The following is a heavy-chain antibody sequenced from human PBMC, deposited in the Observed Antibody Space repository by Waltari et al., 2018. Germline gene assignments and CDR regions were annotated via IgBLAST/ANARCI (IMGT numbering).Heavy chain of an antibody. D-gene: IGHD1-7*01. CDR3: ARVRTRTYDYYYYYMDG. Sequence: QVQLVQSGAAVKKPGSSVKVSCKASGGTFSSYAISWVRQAPGQGLEWMGGIIPIFGTANYAQKVKGRVTITTDESTSTAYMELSSLRSEDTAGDYCARVRTRTYDYYYYYMDGGGKGTTVTVAS. V-gene: IGHV1-69*05. CDR1: GGTFSSYA. CDR2: IIPIFGTA. J-gene: IGHJ6*03.